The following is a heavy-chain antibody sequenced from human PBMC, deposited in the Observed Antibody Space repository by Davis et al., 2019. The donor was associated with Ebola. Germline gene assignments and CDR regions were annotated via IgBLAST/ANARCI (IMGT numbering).Heavy chain of an antibody. CDR3: TRTDNYDFWSGYQYGFDY. CDR1: GGTFSSYA. Sequence: SVKVSCKASGGTFSSYAISWVRQAPGQGLEWMGGIIPIFGTANYAQKFQGRVTITADESTSTAYMELSSLRSEDTAVYYCTRTDNYDFWSGYQYGFDYWGQGTLVTVSS. D-gene: IGHD3-3*01. V-gene: IGHV1-69*13. J-gene: IGHJ4*02. CDR2: IIPIFGTA.